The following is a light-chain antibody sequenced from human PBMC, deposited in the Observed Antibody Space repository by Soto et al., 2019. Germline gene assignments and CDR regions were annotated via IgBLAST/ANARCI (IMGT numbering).Light chain of an antibody. V-gene: IGLV1-40*01. CDR1: TSNIGAGYD. J-gene: IGLJ1*01. CDR2: ATS. CDR3: QSYDSSLPYI. Sequence: QSVLTQPPSVSGAPGQTVTISCTGTTSNIGAGYDVHWYQQLPGAAPRLLIYATSNRPSGVPDRFSGSKSGTSGSLAITGLQAEDEAEYYCQSYDSSLPYIFGSGTKVTVL.